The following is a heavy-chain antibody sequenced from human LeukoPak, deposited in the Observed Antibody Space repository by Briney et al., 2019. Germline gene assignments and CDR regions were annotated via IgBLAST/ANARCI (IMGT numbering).Heavy chain of an antibody. D-gene: IGHD3-22*01. J-gene: IGHJ3*02. V-gene: IGHV4-30-2*01. CDR2: IYHSGTT. CDR1: GDSISTGGYY. Sequence: SQTLSLTCTVSGDSISTGGYYWTWIRQPPGKGLEWIGYIYHSGTTYYNPSLKSRVTISEDTSKNQFSLRLSSVTAADTAVYYCARDFKVDGSSGYYAFDIWGQGTMVTVSS. CDR3: ARDFKVDGSSGYYAFDI.